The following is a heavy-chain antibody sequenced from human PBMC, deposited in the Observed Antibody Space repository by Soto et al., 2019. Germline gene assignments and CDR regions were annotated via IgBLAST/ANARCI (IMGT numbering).Heavy chain of an antibody. CDR3: AKGGVYSYSHFDY. D-gene: IGHD1-26*01. Sequence: EVQLVESGGGLVQPGGSLRLSCAASGFTFSSYWMHWVRQVPGKGLVWVSRINTDGASTAYADSVKGRFTISRDSAKKTLYLEMNSLRAEETAVYYCAKGGVYSYSHFDYWGQGTLVTVSS. CDR1: GFTFSSYW. V-gene: IGHV3-74*01. J-gene: IGHJ4*02. CDR2: INTDGAST.